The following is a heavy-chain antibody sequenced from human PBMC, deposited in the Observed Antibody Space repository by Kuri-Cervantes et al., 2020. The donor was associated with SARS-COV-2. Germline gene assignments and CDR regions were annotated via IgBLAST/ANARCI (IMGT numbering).Heavy chain of an antibody. D-gene: IGHD2-8*01. J-gene: IGHJ2*01. Sequence: GESLKISCAASGFTFSSYEMNWVRQAPGKGLEWVSAISGSGGSTYYADSVKGRFTISRDNSKNTLYLQMNSLRAEDTAVYYCARSANDIVLMVHAIPDGDFRYWYFDLWGRGTLVTVSS. CDR3: ARSANDIVLMVHAIPDGDFRYWYFDL. CDR1: GFTFSSYE. V-gene: IGHV3-23*01. CDR2: ISGSGGST.